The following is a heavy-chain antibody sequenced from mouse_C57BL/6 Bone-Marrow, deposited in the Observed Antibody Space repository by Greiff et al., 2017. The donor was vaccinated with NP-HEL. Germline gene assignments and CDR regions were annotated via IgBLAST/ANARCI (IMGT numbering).Heavy chain of an antibody. CDR3: ARWVMGGYGSSYGLGYFDY. CDR1: GYAFTNYL. V-gene: IGHV1-54*01. CDR2: INPGSGGT. D-gene: IGHD1-1*01. Sequence: QVQLQQSGAELVRPGTSVKVSCKASGYAFTNYLIEWVKQRPGQGLEWIGVINPGSGGTNYNEKFKGKATLTADKSSSTAYMQLSSLTSEDSAVYFCARWVMGGYGSSYGLGYFDYWGQGTTLTVSS. J-gene: IGHJ2*01.